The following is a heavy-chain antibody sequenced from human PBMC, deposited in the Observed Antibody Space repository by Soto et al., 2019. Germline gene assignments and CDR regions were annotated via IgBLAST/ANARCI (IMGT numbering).Heavy chain of an antibody. J-gene: IGHJ2*01. CDR1: GGTFSSYT. Sequence: QVQLVQSGAEVKKPGSSVKVSCKASGGTFSSYTISWVRQAPGQGLEWMGRIIPILGIANYAQKFQGRVTITADKSTSTAYMELSSLRSEDTAVYYGAREGYYDSSGYYYDWYFDLWGRGTLVTVSS. CDR2: IIPILGIA. CDR3: AREGYYDSSGYYYDWYFDL. V-gene: IGHV1-69*08. D-gene: IGHD3-22*01.